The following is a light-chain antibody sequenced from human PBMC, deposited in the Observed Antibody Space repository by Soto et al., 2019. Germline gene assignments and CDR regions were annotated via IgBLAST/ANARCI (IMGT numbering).Light chain of an antibody. CDR1: QSVSSN. J-gene: IGKJ2*01. CDR2: GAS. CDR3: QQYNNWPPKYT. V-gene: IGKV3-15*01. Sequence: EIVMTQSPATLSVSPGERATLSCRASQSVSSNLAWYQQKPGQAPRLLIYGASTRATGIPARFSGSGSGTEFNLTISSLQSEDCAVYYCQQYNNWPPKYTFGQGTKLEIK.